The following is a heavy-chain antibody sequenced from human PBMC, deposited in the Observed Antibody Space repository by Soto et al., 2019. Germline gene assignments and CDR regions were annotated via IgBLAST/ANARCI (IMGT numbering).Heavy chain of an antibody. CDR3: VRQAKLTTVTANVGYYYGLDV. CDR1: GFSFSDYD. J-gene: IGHJ6*02. Sequence: GGSLRLSCVVSGFSFSDYDMSWVRQAPGKGLDWVSVIGVSGGGIYYADPVKGRFVISRDNSRSTMYLQMSSLRVEDTAIYYCVRQAKLTTVTANVGYYYGLDVWGQGTTVTVSS. V-gene: IGHV3-23*01. CDR2: IGVSGGGI. D-gene: IGHD2-15*01.